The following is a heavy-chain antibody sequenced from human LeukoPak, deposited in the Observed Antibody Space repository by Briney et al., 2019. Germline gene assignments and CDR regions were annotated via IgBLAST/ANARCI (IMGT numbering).Heavy chain of an antibody. CDR3: ARVTPPATTFDY. D-gene: IGHD4-17*01. J-gene: IGHJ4*02. Sequence: ASVKVSCKASGCTFTGYYMHWVRQAPGQGLEWMGWINPNSGGTNYAQKFQGRVTMTRDTSISTAYMELSRLRSDDTAVYYCARVTPPATTFDYWGQGTLVTVSS. V-gene: IGHV1-2*02. CDR2: INPNSGGT. CDR1: GCTFTGYY.